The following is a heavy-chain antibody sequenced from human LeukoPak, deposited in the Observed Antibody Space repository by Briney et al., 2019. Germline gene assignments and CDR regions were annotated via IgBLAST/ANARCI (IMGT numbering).Heavy chain of an antibody. CDR1: GGSISSYY. CDR2: IYTSGST. Sequence: SETLSLTCTVSGGSISSYYWSWIRQPAGRGLEWIGRIYTSGSTNYNPSLKSRVTMSVDTSKNQFSLKLSSVTAADTAVYYCARARYCSSTSCSVWRDWFDPRGQGTLVTVSS. D-gene: IGHD2-2*01. CDR3: ARARYCSSTSCSVWRDWFDP. V-gene: IGHV4-4*07. J-gene: IGHJ5*02.